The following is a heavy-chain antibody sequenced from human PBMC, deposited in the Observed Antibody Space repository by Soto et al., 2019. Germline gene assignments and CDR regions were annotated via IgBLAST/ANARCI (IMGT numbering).Heavy chain of an antibody. V-gene: IGHV4-39*01. D-gene: IGHD2-2*01. CDR2: VYYGGST. J-gene: IGHJ5*02. CDR3: ARHARVAPASTGVAFDP. Sequence: QLQMQESGPGVVQPSKTLSLTCTVSGGSIASGGYYWGWIRQSPEKGLEWIGSVYYGGSTYYNPSLQSRLTMSIDTSKSQFSLNLSSVTAADTAVYFCARHARVAPASTGVAFDPWGQGSLVTVSS. CDR1: GGSIASGGYY.